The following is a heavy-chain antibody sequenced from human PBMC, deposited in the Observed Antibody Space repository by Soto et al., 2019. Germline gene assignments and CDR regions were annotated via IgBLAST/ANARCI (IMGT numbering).Heavy chain of an antibody. J-gene: IGHJ5*02. CDR2: IYWADDK. Sequence: QITLKESGPTLVKPTQTLTLTCTFSGFSLSTSGVGVGWIRQPPGKALEWLALIYWADDKRYRPSPKSRLTITKDRSKSQGVLAMTNMDPVDKATSYCAHTTGEDNWFDPWGQGTVVTVST. CDR3: AHTTGEDNWFDP. V-gene: IGHV2-5*02. CDR1: GFSLSTSGVG. D-gene: IGHD7-27*01.